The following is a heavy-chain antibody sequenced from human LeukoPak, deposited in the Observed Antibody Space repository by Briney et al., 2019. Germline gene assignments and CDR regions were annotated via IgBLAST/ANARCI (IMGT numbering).Heavy chain of an antibody. CDR3: ARGEVAGTHYYYYGMDV. CDR1: GYTFTGYY. Sequence: ASVKVSCKASGYTFTGYYMHWVRQAPGRGLEWMGWINPNSGGTNYAQKFQGRVTMTRDTSISTAYMELSRLRSDDTAVYYCARGEVAGTHYYYYGMDVWGQGTTVTVSS. V-gene: IGHV1-2*02. D-gene: IGHD6-19*01. J-gene: IGHJ6*02. CDR2: INPNSGGT.